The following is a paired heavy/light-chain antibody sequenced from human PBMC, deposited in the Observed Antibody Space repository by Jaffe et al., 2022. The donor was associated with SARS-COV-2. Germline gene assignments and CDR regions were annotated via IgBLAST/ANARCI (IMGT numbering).Light chain of an antibody. CDR2: AAS. Sequence: DIQLTQSPSFLSASVGDRVTITCRASQGISSYLAWYQQKPGKAPKLLIYAASTLQSGVPSRFSGSGSGTEFTLTISSLQPEDFATYYCQQLNSYPSLTFGGGTKVEIK. CDR1: QGISSY. J-gene: IGKJ4*01. CDR3: QQLNSYPSLT. V-gene: IGKV1-9*01.
Heavy chain of an antibody. CDR1: GFSLSTSGVG. V-gene: IGHV2-5*02. J-gene: IGHJ4*02. D-gene: IGHD3-9*01. CDR2: IYWDDDK. CDR3: AHRRQYDILTGYWMDLFDY. Sequence: QITLKESGPTLVKPTQTLTLTCTFSGFSLSTSGVGVGWIRQPPGKALEWLALIYWDDDKRYSPSLKSRLTITKDTSKNQVVLTMTNMDPVDTATYYCAHRRQYDILTGYWMDLFDYWGQGTLVTVSS.